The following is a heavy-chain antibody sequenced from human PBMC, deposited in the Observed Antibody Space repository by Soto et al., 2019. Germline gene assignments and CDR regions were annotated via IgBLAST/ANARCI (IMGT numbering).Heavy chain of an antibody. CDR2: ISGSGGST. D-gene: IGHD6-13*01. V-gene: IGHV3-23*01. Sequence: GGSLRLSCAASGFTFSSYAMSWVRQAPGKGLEWVSAISGSGGSTYYADSVKGRFTISRDNSKNTLYLQMNSLRAEDTAVYYCAKDHSYTLGIAAAGSLNYGMDVWGQGTTVTVSS. CDR1: GFTFSSYA. J-gene: IGHJ6*02. CDR3: AKDHSYTLGIAAAGSLNYGMDV.